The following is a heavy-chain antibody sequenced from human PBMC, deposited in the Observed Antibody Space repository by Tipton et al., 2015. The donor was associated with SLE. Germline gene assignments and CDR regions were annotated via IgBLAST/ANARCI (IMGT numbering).Heavy chain of an antibody. J-gene: IGHJ4*02. CDR2: ISYDGSNK. D-gene: IGHD3-9*01. Sequence: SLRLSCAASGFTFSSYGMHWVRQAPGKGLVWVAVISYDGSNKYYADSVKGRFTISRDNSKNTLYLQMNSLRAEDTAVYYCSRSHHDILEVDYWGQGTLVTVSS. CDR3: SRSHHDILEVDY. V-gene: IGHV3-30*03. CDR1: GFTFSSYG.